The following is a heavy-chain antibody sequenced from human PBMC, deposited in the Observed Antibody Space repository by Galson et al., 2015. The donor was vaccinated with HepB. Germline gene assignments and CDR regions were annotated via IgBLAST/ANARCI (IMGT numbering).Heavy chain of an antibody. CDR3: AKEIMVHAGDWYFDL. D-gene: IGHD2-8*01. CDR1: GFTFSNHG. V-gene: IGHV3-30*18. CDR2: ISSGGGTQ. Sequence: SLRLSCAASGFTFSNHGIHWVRQAPGKGLERVAVISSGGGTQYLADSVRGRVTLSRDNPKNTVYLQMNSLGAEDAAVYYCAKEIMVHAGDWYFDLWGRGTLVTVSS. J-gene: IGHJ2*01.